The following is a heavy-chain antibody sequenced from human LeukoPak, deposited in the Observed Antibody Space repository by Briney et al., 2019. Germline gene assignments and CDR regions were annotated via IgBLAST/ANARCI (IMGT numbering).Heavy chain of an antibody. D-gene: IGHD4-11*01. CDR1: GFTFSNYA. J-gene: IGHJ4*02. V-gene: IGHV3-23*01. Sequence: GGSLRLSCAASGFTFSNYAMSWVRQAPGKALEWVSAITSGGGTTYYAGSVKGRFTISRDNSKNTLYLQMNSLGAEDTAVYYCAKNRGNYYYFDYWGQGTLVTVSS. CDR3: AKNRGNYYYFDY. CDR2: ITSGGGTT.